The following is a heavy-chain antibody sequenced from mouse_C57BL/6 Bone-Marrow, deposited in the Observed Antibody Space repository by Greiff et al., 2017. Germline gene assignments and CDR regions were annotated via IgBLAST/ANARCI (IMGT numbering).Heavy chain of an antibody. CDR2: IYPRSGNT. Sequence: QVQLQQSGAELARPGASVKLSCKASGYTFTSYGISWVKQRTGQGLEWIGEIYPRSGNTYYNEKFKGKATLTADKSSSTAYMELRSLTSEDSAVYFCARSGDGYYVRFAYWGQGTLVTVSA. V-gene: IGHV1-81*01. CDR1: GYTFTSYG. D-gene: IGHD2-3*01. CDR3: ARSGDGYYVRFAY. J-gene: IGHJ3*01.